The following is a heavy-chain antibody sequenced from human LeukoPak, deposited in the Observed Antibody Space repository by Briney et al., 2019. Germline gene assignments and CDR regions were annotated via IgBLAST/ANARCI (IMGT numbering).Heavy chain of an antibody. CDR1: GYTFTIYG. D-gene: IGHD5-18*01. CDR2: ISAYNGNT. CDR3: AFRGYTYGPFDY. J-gene: IGHJ4*02. Sequence: ASVKVSFTASGYTFTIYGINWVRQASGQGLEWMGWISAYNGNTNYAQKFQGRVTMTTDTSTSTAYMELRSLRSDDTAVYYCAFRGYTYGPFDYWGQGTLVTVSS. V-gene: IGHV1-18*01.